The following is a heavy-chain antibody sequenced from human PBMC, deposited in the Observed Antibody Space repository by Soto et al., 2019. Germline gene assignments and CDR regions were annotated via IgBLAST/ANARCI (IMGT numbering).Heavy chain of an antibody. CDR2: IYYSVST. J-gene: IGHJ6*02. Sequence: PAETLSLTCTVSGVSISSGDYYWSWIRQPPGKGLEWIVYIYYSVSTYYNQSLKSRVTISVDTSKNQFSLKLSSVTDADTAVYYWAGTEIWGVVVTDLPGMDLWGQGPKGT. CDR3: AGTEIWGVVVTDLPGMDL. D-gene: IGHD2-21*02. V-gene: IGHV4-30-4*01. CDR1: GVSISSGDYY.